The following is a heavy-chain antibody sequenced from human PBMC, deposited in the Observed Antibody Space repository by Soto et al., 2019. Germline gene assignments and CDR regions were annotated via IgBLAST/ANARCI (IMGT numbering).Heavy chain of an antibody. D-gene: IGHD2-2*01. CDR3: ARDCISTSCYHYYYYGMDV. CDR2: INAGNGNT. V-gene: IGHV1-3*01. Sequence: ASVKVSCKASGYTFTSYAMHWVRQAPGQRLEWMGWINAGNGNTKYSQKFQGRVTITRDTSASTAYMELSSLRSEDTAVYYCARDCISTSCYHYYYYGMDVWGQGTTVTVSS. J-gene: IGHJ6*02. CDR1: GYTFTSYA.